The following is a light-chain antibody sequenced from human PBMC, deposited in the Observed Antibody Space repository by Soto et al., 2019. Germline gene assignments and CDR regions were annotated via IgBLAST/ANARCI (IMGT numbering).Light chain of an antibody. CDR3: QQYGNSPFT. V-gene: IGKV1-39*01. CDR2: AAS. CDR1: QSISSY. Sequence: DIQMTQSPSSLSASVGDRVTITCRASQSISSYLNWYQQKPGKAPKLLIYAASSLQSGVPSRFSGSGSGTDFTLTISSLQPEDFATYYCQQYGNSPFTFGPGTKVDIK. J-gene: IGKJ3*01.